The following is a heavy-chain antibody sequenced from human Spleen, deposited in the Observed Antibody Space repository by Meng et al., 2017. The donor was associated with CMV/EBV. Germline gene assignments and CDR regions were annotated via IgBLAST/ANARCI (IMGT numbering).Heavy chain of an antibody. CDR3: AKEDY. V-gene: IGHV3-23*01. CDR1: GFPFSSYA. Sequence: GRARRISFAASGFPFSSYAMSWVRQAPGKGLEWVAGISGGGGSTYYADSVKGRFTISRDNSKNTLYLQMNSLRAGDTAVYYCAKEDYWGQGTLVTVSS. CDR2: ISGGGGST. J-gene: IGHJ4*02.